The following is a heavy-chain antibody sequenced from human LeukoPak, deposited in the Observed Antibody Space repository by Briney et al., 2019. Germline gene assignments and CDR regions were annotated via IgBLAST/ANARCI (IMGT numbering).Heavy chain of an antibody. CDR1: RYIFAGYY. CDR2: ISPNSGDT. J-gene: IGHJ4*02. D-gene: IGHD6-19*01. Sequence: SVKVSCKASRYIFAGYYLHWVRQAPGQGLDWMGWISPNSGDTHYAQKFQGRVTMTGDTSISTAYMELSSLRSDDTAVYYCARNLEAVAGTVWGQGTLVTVSS. CDR3: ARNLEAVAGTV. V-gene: IGHV1-2*02.